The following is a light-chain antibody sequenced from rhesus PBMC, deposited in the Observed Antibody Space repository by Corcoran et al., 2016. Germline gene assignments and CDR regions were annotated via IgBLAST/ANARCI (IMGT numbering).Light chain of an antibody. CDR1: QGISSW. Sequence: DIQMTQSPSSLSASVGDTVTITCRASQGISSWLAWYQQKPGKAPKHLIYKASSLQRGVPSRFRGSGSGTDLTLTISSLQSEDFATYYCQQYSSRPPTFGQGTKVEIK. CDR3: QQYSSRPPT. J-gene: IGKJ1*01. V-gene: IGKV1-22*01. CDR2: KAS.